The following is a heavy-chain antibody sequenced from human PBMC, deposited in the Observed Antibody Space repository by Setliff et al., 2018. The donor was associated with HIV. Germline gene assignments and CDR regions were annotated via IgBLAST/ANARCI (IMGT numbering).Heavy chain of an antibody. CDR1: GVSTSSSTYY. J-gene: IGHJ6*03. V-gene: IGHV4-39*01. Sequence: PSETLSLTCSVSGVSTSSSTYYWGWIRQPPGKGLEWIGYIFYTGSTYYNPSLKSRVTISVDTSKNQFSLKLRSVTAADRAVYYCARVPGYSSGTSYMDVWGKGTTVTVSS. CDR3: ARVPGYSSGTSYMDV. CDR2: IFYTGST. D-gene: IGHD6-19*01.